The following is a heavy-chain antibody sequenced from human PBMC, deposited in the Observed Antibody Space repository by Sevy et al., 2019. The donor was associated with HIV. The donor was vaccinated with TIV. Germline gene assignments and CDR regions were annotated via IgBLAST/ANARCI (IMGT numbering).Heavy chain of an antibody. D-gene: IGHD2-15*01. CDR1: GGSFSGYY. V-gene: IGHV4-34*01. CDR2: INHSDST. J-gene: IGHJ4*02. Sequence: SETLSLTCAVYGGSFSGYYWSWIRQAPGKGLEWIGKINHSDSTNYNPSLKSRVTISVDTSKNQFSLKLHSVTAADTAVYYCAREISGVGCTFDYWSQGTLITVSS. CDR3: AREISGVGCTFDY.